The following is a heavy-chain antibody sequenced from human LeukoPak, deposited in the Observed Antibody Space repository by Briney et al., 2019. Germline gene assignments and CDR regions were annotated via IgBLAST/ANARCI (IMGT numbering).Heavy chain of an antibody. D-gene: IGHD6-19*01. CDR2: IIPIFGTA. CDR3: ASAPGIAVAGTNDAFDI. CDR1: GGTFSSYA. V-gene: IGHV1-69*05. J-gene: IGHJ3*02. Sequence: ASVKVSCKASGGTFSSYAISWVRQAPGQGLEWMGGIIPIFGTANYAQKFQGRVTITTDESTSTAYMELSSLRSEDTAVYYCASAPGIAVAGTNDAFDIWGQGTMVTVSP.